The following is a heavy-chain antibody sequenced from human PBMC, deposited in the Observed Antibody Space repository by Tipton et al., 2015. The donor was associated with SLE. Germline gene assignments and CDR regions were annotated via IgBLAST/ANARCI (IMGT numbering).Heavy chain of an antibody. CDR1: GFTFSSYW. CDR2: IKQDGSEK. CDR3: AREYCGGDCLYYHYYGMDV. J-gene: IGHJ6*02. V-gene: IGHV3-7*01. D-gene: IGHD2-21*01. Sequence: GSLRLSCAASGFTFSSYWMSWVRQAPGKGLEWVANIKQDGSEKYYVDSVKGRFTISRDNAKNSLYLQMNSLRAEDTAVYYCAREYCGGDCLYYHYYGMDVWGQGTTVTVSS.